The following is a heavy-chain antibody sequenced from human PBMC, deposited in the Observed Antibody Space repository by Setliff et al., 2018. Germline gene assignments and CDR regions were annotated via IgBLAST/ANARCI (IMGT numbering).Heavy chain of an antibody. CDR2: INPDGSEK. Sequence: GGSLRLSCAASGFTFSSYAMSWVRQAPGKGLEWVANINPDGSEKYLVDSVRGRFTLSRDNSRNLVYLQLNSLRAEDTAVYYCSASLDYWGQGTLVTVSS. CDR1: GFTFSSYA. CDR3: SASLDY. J-gene: IGHJ4*02. V-gene: IGHV3-7*01.